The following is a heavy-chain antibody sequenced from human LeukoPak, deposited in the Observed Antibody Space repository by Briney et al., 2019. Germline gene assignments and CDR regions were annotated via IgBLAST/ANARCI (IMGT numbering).Heavy chain of an antibody. V-gene: IGHV4-34*01. Sequence: PSETLSLTCAVYGGSFSGYYWSWIRQPPGKGLEWIGEINHSGSTNYNPSLKSRVTISVDTSKNQFSLKLSSVTAADTAVYYCARASTGATTFDYWSQGTLVTVSS. J-gene: IGHJ4*02. CDR2: INHSGST. D-gene: IGHD5-12*01. CDR3: ARASTGATTFDY. CDR1: GGSFSGYY.